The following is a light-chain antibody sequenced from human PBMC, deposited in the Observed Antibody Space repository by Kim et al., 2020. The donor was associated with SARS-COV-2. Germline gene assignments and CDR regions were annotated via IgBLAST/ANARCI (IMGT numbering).Light chain of an antibody. CDR3: QQANSFPFT. CDR2: SAS. CDR1: QDIARC. V-gene: IGKV1-12*01. Sequence: SASVGDRVTITCRASQDIARCLAWYQQKPGKAPKLLIYSASTLQSGVPSRFSGSGSGTDFTLTINGLRPEDFAVYYCQQANSFPFTFGQGTKLEI. J-gene: IGKJ2*01.